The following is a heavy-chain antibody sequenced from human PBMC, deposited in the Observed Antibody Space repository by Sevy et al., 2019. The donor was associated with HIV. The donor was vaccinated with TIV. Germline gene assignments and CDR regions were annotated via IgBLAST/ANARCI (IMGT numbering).Heavy chain of an antibody. CDR2: MWFDGSNT. V-gene: IGHV3-33*01. CDR3: ARDLEFYDYGDYGPAFMPDY. J-gene: IGHJ4*02. D-gene: IGHD4-17*01. CDR1: GFTFSTYG. Sequence: GGSLRLSCAASGFTFSTYGMHWVRQAPGKGLEWVAVMWFDGSNTYYADSVKGRFTISRDIAKKTLHLQMNSLRAKATAVYYCARDLEFYDYGDYGPAFMPDYWGQGTLVTVSS.